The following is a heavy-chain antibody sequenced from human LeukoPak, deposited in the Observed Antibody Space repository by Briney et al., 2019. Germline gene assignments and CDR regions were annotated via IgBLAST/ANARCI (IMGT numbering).Heavy chain of an antibody. Sequence: PGGSLRLSCAASGFIFDNYGLSWVRQVPGKGLEWVSGINWNGDSTGYVDSVKGRFTISRDNAKNSLYLQMNSLRAEDTAFYYCAGDGLPYYNFWSGYPYWGQGILVTVSS. CDR2: INWNGDST. V-gene: IGHV3-20*04. CDR3: AGDGLPYYNFWSGYPY. CDR1: GFIFDNYG. D-gene: IGHD3-3*01. J-gene: IGHJ4*02.